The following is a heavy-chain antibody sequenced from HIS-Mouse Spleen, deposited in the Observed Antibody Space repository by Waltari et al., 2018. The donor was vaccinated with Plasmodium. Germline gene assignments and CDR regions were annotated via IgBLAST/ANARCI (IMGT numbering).Heavy chain of an antibody. V-gene: IGHV4-34*01. D-gene: IGHD3-16*01. J-gene: IGHJ6*02. Sequence: QVQLQQWGAGLLKPSETLSLTCAVYGGSFSGYYWSWIRQPPGKGLEWIGEINHSGSTNYNPSRKSRVTISVDTAKNQFSLKLSSVTAADTAVYYCARVSGGGGRVYYYGMDVWGQGTTVTVSS. CDR3: ARVSGGGGRVYYYGMDV. CDR2: INHSGST. CDR1: GGSFSGYY.